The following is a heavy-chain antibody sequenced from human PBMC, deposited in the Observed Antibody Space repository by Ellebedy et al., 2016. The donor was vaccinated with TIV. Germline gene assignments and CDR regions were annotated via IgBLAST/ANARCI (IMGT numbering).Heavy chain of an antibody. CDR1: GGSISSYY. J-gene: IGHJ4*02. Sequence: SETLSLTXTVSGGSISSYYWSWIRQPPGKGLEWIGYIYYSGSTNYNPSLKSRVTISVDTSKNQFSLKLSSVTAADTAVYYCARLQDDSSGYYSIDYWGQGTLVTVSS. CDR2: IYYSGST. D-gene: IGHD3-22*01. V-gene: IGHV4-59*01. CDR3: ARLQDDSSGYYSIDY.